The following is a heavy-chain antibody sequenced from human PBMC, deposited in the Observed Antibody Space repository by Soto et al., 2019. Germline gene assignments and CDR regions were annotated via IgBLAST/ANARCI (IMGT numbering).Heavy chain of an antibody. CDR3: ATSSRCDESFDY. V-gene: IGHV1-3*01. Sequence: ASVKVSCKASGYTFTSYAMHWVRQATGQRLEWMGWINAGNGNTKYSQKFQGRVTITRDTSASTAYMELSSLRSEDTAVYYCATSSRCDESFDYCGEGTLVTVYS. CDR1: GYTFTSYA. D-gene: IGHD2-2*01. CDR2: INAGNGNT. J-gene: IGHJ4*02.